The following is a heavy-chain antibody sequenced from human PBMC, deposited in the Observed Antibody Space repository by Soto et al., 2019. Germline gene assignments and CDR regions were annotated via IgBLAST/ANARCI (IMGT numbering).Heavy chain of an antibody. J-gene: IGHJ3*02. Sequence: QVQLVESGGGVVQPGRSLRLSCAASGFTFSSYGMHWVRQAPGKGLEWVAVIWYDGSNKYYADSVKGRFTISRDNSKNTPYLQMNSLRAEDTAVYYCARDSRRYCSSTSCYAFDIWGQGTMVTVSS. CDR2: IWYDGSNK. V-gene: IGHV3-33*01. CDR1: GFTFSSYG. D-gene: IGHD2-2*01. CDR3: ARDSRRYCSSTSCYAFDI.